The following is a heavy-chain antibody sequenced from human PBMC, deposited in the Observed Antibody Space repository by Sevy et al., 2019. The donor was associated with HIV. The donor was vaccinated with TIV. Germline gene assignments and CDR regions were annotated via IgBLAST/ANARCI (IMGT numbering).Heavy chain of an antibody. J-gene: IGHJ4*02. CDR1: GFTVSRNY. Sequence: GGSLRLSCAASGFTVSRNYMSWVRQGPGKGLEWVSVIYSDGRTFYADSVKDRFTISRDNSKSTLYLQMNSLRVEDTAVYYCAGWSSAWTLFDYWGQGTLVTVSS. D-gene: IGHD6-19*01. CDR2: IYSDGRT. CDR3: AGWSSAWTLFDY. V-gene: IGHV3-66*01.